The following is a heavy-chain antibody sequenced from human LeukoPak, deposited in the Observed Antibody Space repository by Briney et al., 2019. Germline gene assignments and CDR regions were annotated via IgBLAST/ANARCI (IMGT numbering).Heavy chain of an antibody. CDR3: AKDQIVVVPAADRPDAFDI. J-gene: IGHJ3*02. CDR1: GFTFSSYA. V-gene: IGHV3-23*01. Sequence: PGGSLRLSCAASGFTFSSYAVSWVRQAPGKGLEWVSAMSGSGGSTYYADSVKGRFTISRDNSKNTLYLQMNSLRAEDTAVYYCAKDQIVVVPAADRPDAFDIWGQGTMVTVSS. D-gene: IGHD2-2*01. CDR2: MSGSGGST.